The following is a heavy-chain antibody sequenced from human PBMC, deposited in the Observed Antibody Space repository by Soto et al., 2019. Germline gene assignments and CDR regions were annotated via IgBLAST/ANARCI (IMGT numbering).Heavy chain of an antibody. CDR1: GRSISRDS. J-gene: IGHJ6*02. CDR3: ARALLRGPREYYFGMDV. Sequence: ALSLTCTVPGRSISRDSRTWIRVSPGKGLEWIASFYYTGSSDYSPSLKSRITGSLASSRTQFSLRLRSVTAADSDVYYCARALLRGPREYYFGMDVWCQGATVTVSS. V-gene: IGHV4-59*01. CDR2: FYYTGSS. D-gene: IGHD3-10*01.